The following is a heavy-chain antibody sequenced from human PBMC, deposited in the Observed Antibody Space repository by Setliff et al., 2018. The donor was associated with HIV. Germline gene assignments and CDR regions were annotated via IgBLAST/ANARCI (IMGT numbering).Heavy chain of an antibody. CDR2: INHSGNT. CDR3: NIYYYYYMDV. J-gene: IGHJ6*03. CDR1: GGSFSGYY. V-gene: IGHV4-34*01. Sequence: SSETLSLTCAVYGGSFSGYYWSWIRQPPGKGLEWIGEINHSGNTNYNPSLKSRVTISVDTSKNQFSLKLSSVTAADTAVYYCNIYYYYYMDVWGKGTTVTVSS.